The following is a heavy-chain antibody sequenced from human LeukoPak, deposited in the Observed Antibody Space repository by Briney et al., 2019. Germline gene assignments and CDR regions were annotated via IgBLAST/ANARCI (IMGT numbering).Heavy chain of an antibody. D-gene: IGHD2-2*01. J-gene: IGHJ5*02. CDR2: ISGSGGST. CDR3: ATEKGPLSSTNIFNWFDP. Sequence: PGGSLRLSCAASGFTFNSYAMSWVRQAPGKGLEWVSGISGSGGSTYYADSVKGRFTISRDNSKNTLYLQMNSLRAEDTAVYYCATEKGPLSSTNIFNWFDPWGQGTLVTVSS. V-gene: IGHV3-23*01. CDR1: GFTFNSYA.